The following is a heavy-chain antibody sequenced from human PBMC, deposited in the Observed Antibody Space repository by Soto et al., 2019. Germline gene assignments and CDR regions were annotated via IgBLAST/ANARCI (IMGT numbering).Heavy chain of an antibody. CDR3: ARDGSDPVYSYGYNYYYGMDV. CDR1: GYTFTSYG. Sequence: GASVKVSCKASGYTFTSYGISWVRQAPGQGLEWMGWISAYNGNTNYAQKLQGRVTMATDTSTSTAYMELRSLRSDDTAVYYCARDGSDPVYSYGYNYYYGMDVWGQGTTVTVSS. J-gene: IGHJ6*02. CDR2: ISAYNGNT. V-gene: IGHV1-18*01. D-gene: IGHD5-18*01.